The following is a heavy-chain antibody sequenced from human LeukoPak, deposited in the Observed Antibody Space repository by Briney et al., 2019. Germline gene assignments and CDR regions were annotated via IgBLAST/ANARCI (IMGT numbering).Heavy chain of an antibody. CDR2: IYYSGST. Sequence: SETLSLTCTVSGGSISSYYWSWIRQPPEKGLERIGYIYYSGSTNYNPSLKSRVTISVDTSKNQFSLKLSSVTAADTAVYYCARHPFPKYDFWSGYSTAYYFDYWGQGTLVTVSS. J-gene: IGHJ4*02. D-gene: IGHD3-3*01. V-gene: IGHV4-59*08. CDR3: ARHPFPKYDFWSGYSTAYYFDY. CDR1: GGSISSYY.